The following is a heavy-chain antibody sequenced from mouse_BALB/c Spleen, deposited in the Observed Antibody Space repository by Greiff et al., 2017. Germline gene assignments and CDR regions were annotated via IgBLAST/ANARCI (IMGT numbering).Heavy chain of an antibody. Sequence: EVKLEESGGGLVQPGGSMKLSCVASGFTFSSYWMSWVRQSPEQGLEWVAEIRLKSDNYATHYAESVKGKFTISRDDSKSRLYLQMNSLRAEDTGIYYSTVDSPYYAMDYWGQGSAVNVSS. CDR2: IRLKSDNYAT. CDR1: GFTFSSYW. CDR3: TVDSPYYAMDY. V-gene: IGHV6-6*02. D-gene: IGHD3-2*01. J-gene: IGHJ4*01.